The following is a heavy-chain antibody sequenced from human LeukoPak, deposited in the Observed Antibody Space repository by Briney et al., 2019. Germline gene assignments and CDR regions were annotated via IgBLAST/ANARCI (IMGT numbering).Heavy chain of an antibody. CDR1: GYTFTGYY. V-gene: IGHV1-2*02. D-gene: IGHD4-11*01. CDR2: INPNSGGT. J-gene: IGHJ6*03. Sequence: ASVKVSCKASGYTFTGYYMHWVRQAPGQGLEWMGWINPNSGGTNYAQKFQGRVTMTRDTSISTAYMELSRLRSDDTAVYYCARDLTVTTYYYYYYMDVWGKGTTVTVSS. CDR3: ARDLTVTTYYYYYYMDV.